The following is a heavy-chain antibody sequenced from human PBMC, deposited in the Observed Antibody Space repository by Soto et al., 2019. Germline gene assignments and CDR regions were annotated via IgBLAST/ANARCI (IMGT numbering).Heavy chain of an antibody. CDR2: MSHSGGT. V-gene: IGHV4-34*01. J-gene: IGHJ3*02. CDR3: ARVERGTTTTVVDAFGI. CDR1: GGFVSSGNYY. D-gene: IGHD4-4*01. Sequence: QVQLQQWGAGLLKPSETLSLTCAVYGGFVSSGNYYWSWIRQPPGKGLEWIGEMSHSGGTHFNPSPKSRVAISVETSKHQFSLKVPSGTAAESALYYCARVERGTTTTVVDAFGIRGPGTMVTRSS.